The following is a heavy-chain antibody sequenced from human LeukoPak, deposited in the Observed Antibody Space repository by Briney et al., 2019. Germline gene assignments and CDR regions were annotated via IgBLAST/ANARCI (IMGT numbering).Heavy chain of an antibody. Sequence: SETLSLTCTVSGGSISSYYWSWIRQPPGKGLEWIGYIYYSGSTNYNPSLKSRVTISVDTSKNQFSLKLSSVTAADTAVYYCARVWWAATNYYFDYWGQGTPVTVSS. CDR2: IYYSGST. D-gene: IGHD2-15*01. V-gene: IGHV4-59*01. J-gene: IGHJ4*02. CDR3: ARVWWAATNYYFDY. CDR1: GGSISSYY.